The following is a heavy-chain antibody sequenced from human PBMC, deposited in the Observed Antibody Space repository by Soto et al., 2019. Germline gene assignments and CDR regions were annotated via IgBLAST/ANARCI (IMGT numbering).Heavy chain of an antibody. J-gene: IGHJ4*02. V-gene: IGHV4-30-2*01. Sequence: SETLSLTCAVSGGSISSGGYSWSWIRQPPGKGLEWIGYIYHSGSTYYNPSLKSRVTISVDRSKNQFSLKLSSVTAADTAVYYCPRVPDYLGQGTPVTVSS. CDR3: PRVPDY. CDR2: IYHSGST. CDR1: GGSISSGGYS.